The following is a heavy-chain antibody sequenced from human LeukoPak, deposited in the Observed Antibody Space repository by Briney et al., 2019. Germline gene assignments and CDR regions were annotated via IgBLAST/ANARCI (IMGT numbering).Heavy chain of an antibody. CDR2: ISSSGNSR. CDR1: GFILSNYR. D-gene: IGHD2-2*01. J-gene: IGHJ4*02. CDR3: APMVVPAAMAYFDY. Sequence: GGSLRLSCAASGFILSNYRMNWVRQAPGKGLEWVSYISSSGNSREYADSVKGRFTISRDNARDSLHLQMNSLRAEDTAVYYCAPMVVPAAMAYFDYWGQGTLVTVSS. V-gene: IGHV3-21*04.